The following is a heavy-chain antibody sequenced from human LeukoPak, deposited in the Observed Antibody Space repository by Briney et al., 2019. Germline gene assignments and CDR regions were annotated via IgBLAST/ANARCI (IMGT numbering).Heavy chain of an antibody. CDR1: GFILRNHW. D-gene: IGHD1-26*01. Sequence: GGSLRLSCAASGFILRNHWMHWVRQDPGKELVWVSRINPAVGNTNYADSVKGRFTISSDNAKSTVYLQMNTLRAEDTGIYFCARALDGSRNGLDIWGQGTVVTV. CDR2: INPAVGNT. CDR3: ARALDGSRNGLDI. J-gene: IGHJ3*02. V-gene: IGHV3-74*01.